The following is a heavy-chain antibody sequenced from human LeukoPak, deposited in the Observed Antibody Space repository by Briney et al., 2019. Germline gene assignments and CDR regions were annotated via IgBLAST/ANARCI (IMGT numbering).Heavy chain of an antibody. CDR2: ISWNSGSI. CDR1: GFTFRTYA. V-gene: IGHV3-9*01. CDR3: AKTGVKFCSSTSCYLDY. D-gene: IGHD2-2*01. Sequence: GGSLRLSCTASGFTFRTYAMNWVRQAPGKGLEWVSGISWNSGSIGYADSVKGRFTISRDNAKNSLYLQMNSLRAEDTAVYYCAKTGVKFCSSTSCYLDYWGQGALLTVSS. J-gene: IGHJ4*02.